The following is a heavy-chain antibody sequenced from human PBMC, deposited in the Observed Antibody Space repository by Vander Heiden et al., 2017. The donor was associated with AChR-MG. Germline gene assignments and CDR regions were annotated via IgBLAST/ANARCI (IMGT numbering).Heavy chain of an antibody. CDR1: GINVSSNY. J-gene: IGHJ6*02. V-gene: IGHV3-53*01. Sequence: EIQLVESGDGLIQPGGSLRLSCAASGINVSSNYMSWVRQAPGKGLDWVAVIYSSGGTFYADSVKGRFTLSRDKSKNTVFLDMNILRVEDTAVYYCTRDLRFPGMDVWGQGTTVTVS. CDR2: IYSSGGT. D-gene: IGHD3-16*01. CDR3: TRDLRFPGMDV.